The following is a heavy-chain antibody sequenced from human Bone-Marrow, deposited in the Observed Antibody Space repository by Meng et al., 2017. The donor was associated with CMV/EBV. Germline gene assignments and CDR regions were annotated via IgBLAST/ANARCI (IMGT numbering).Heavy chain of an antibody. CDR3: ARTFYVGGGAFDI. V-gene: IGHV1-2*02. D-gene: IGHD1-26*01. J-gene: IGHJ3*02. CDR1: GYTFTGYY. CDR2: INPNSGGT. Sequence: ASVKVSCKASGYTFTGYYMHWVRQAPGQGLEWMGWINPNSGGTNYAQKFQGRVTITTDESTSTAYMELSSLRSEDTAVYYCARTFYVGGGAFDIWGQGTMVTVSS.